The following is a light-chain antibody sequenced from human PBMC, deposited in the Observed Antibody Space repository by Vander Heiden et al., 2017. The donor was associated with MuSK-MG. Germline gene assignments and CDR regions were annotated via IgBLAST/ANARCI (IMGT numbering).Light chain of an antibody. CDR1: QSVSSN. V-gene: IGKV3-15*01. CDR2: GAS. J-gene: IGKJ2*01. Sequence: EIVMTQSPPTLSVSPGESATLSCRASQSVSSNLAWYQQKPGQAPRLLIYGASTRATGIPARFSGSGSGTEFTLTISSLQSEDFAVYYCQQYNNWPPAYTFGQGTKLEIK. CDR3: QQYNNWPPAYT.